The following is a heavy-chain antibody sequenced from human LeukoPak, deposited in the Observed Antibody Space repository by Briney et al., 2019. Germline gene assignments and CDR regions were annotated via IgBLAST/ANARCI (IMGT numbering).Heavy chain of an antibody. J-gene: IGHJ4*02. V-gene: IGHV3-23*01. Sequence: GGSLRLSCVASGFTFSRYAMSWVRQAPGKGLEYVSAISAGAGAAGTYYADSVKGRFSISRDNSKSTLYLQVNSLRAEDTAVYYCARVIHNHIDYFDYWGQGTLVTVSS. D-gene: IGHD3-16*02. CDR3: ARVIHNHIDYFDY. CDR1: GFTFSRYA. CDR2: ISAGAGAAGT.